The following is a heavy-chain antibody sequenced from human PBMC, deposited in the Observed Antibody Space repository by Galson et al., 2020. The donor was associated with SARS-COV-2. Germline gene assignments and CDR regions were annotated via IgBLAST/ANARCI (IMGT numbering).Heavy chain of an antibody. CDR1: GGSMSKYY. Sequence: SQTLSLTCSVSGGSMSKYYWSWIRQSPGKGLEWIGNIYYSGGTKYNPSLKSRVSMSVDTSENQFSLKLNAVTAADTAVYYCARVGGNDGWNWFDPWGQGTLVTVSS. J-gene: IGHJ5*02. CDR2: IYYSGGT. CDR3: ARVGGNDGWNWFDP. D-gene: IGHD1-1*01. V-gene: IGHV4-59*01.